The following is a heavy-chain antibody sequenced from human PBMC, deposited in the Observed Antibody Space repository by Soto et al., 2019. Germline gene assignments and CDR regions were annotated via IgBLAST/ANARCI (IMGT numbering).Heavy chain of an antibody. Sequence: PSETLSLTCTVSGGSITSSSYYWSWIRQPPGKGLEWIGEINHSGSTNYNPSLRSRVTIPVDTSKNQFSLKLSSVTAADTAVYYCARTPLLWNNPIDYWGQGTLVTVSS. D-gene: IGHD3-10*01. CDR3: ARTPLLWNNPIDY. CDR1: GGSITSSSYY. CDR2: INHSGST. V-gene: IGHV4-39*07. J-gene: IGHJ4*02.